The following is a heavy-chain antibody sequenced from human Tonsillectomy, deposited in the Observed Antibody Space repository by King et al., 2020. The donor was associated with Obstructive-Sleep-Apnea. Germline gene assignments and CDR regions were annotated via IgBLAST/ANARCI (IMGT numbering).Heavy chain of an antibody. D-gene: IGHD6-13*01. Sequence: VQLVQSGAEVKKPGSSVKVSCKASGGTFSSYAINWVRQAPGQGLEWMGGIIPIFGTANYAQKFQGRVTITADESTSTAYMKLSSLRSEDTAVYDCARITAAGTGWFDPWGQGTLVTVAS. CDR1: GGTFSSYA. CDR3: ARITAAGTGWFDP. J-gene: IGHJ5*02. CDR2: IIPIFGTA. V-gene: IGHV1-69*01.